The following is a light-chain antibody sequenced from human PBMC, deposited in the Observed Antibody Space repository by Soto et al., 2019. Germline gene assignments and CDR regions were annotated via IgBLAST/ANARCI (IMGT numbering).Light chain of an antibody. Sequence: ALLSRRTSQSVSVNFAWYQQKPGQAPRPLIYSASDRAPGIPARFSGRGSGTYFSHIIRRLQHADFAVYYCHERNRSPPGTFGGGTKVDIK. V-gene: IGKV3-11*01. CDR1: QSVSVN. J-gene: IGKJ4*01. CDR3: HERNRSPPGT. CDR2: SAS.